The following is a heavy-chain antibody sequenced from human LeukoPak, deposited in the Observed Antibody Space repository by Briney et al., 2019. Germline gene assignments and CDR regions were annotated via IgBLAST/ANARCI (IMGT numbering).Heavy chain of an antibody. CDR2: VSWNSGSI. Sequence: GGSLRLSCAASGFTFDDYAMHWVRQAPGKGLEWVSGVSWNSGSIGYADSVKGRFTISRDNAKNSLYLQMNSLRAEDTALYYCAKDSSYYYDSSGYLPDYWGQGTLVTVSS. J-gene: IGHJ4*02. CDR3: AKDSSYYYDSSGYLPDY. D-gene: IGHD3-22*01. V-gene: IGHV3-9*01. CDR1: GFTFDDYA.